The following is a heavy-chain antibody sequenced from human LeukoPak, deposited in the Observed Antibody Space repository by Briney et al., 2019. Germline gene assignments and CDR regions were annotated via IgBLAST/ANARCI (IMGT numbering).Heavy chain of an antibody. V-gene: IGHV3-7*01. Sequence: PGGSLRLSCVGTGFSFSRYWMTWVRQVPGKGLEWVPYIKQDGSKENYVDSVKGRFTMSRDNAKNSLYLQMNNLRAEDTALYYCARDHSPSMYGSVWYDAFDIWGQGTMVTVSS. J-gene: IGHJ3*02. D-gene: IGHD6-19*01. CDR2: IKQDGSKE. CDR1: GFSFSRYW. CDR3: ARDHSPSMYGSVWYDAFDI.